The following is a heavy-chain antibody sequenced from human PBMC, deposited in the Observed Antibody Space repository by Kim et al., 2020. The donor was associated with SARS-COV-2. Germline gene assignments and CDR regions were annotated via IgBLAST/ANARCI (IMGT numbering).Heavy chain of an antibody. CDR2: IYHSGST. V-gene: IGHV4-4*02. J-gene: IGHJ3*02. Sequence: SETLSLTCAVSGGSISSSNWWSWVRQPPGKGLEWIGEIYHSGSTNYNPSLKSRVTISVDKSKNQFSLKLSTVTAADTAVYYCARSLWFGELLYGDAFDIWGQGTMVTVSS. CDR3: ARSLWFGELLYGDAFDI. CDR1: GGSISSSNW. D-gene: IGHD3-10*01.